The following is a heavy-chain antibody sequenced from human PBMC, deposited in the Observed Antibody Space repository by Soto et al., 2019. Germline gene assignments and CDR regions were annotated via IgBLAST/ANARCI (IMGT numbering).Heavy chain of an antibody. D-gene: IGHD6-19*01. Sequence: EVQLLESGGGLVQPGESLRLSCAASGFTFSSYAMSWVRQAPGKGLEWVSTISGGGSNTYYADSVKGRFTISRDNSNNPLYLQMNSLRAEDTAVYYCAKSTGWYDAFDIWGQGTMVTVSS. CDR1: GFTFSSYA. CDR3: AKSTGWYDAFDI. J-gene: IGHJ3*02. CDR2: ISGGGSNT. V-gene: IGHV3-23*01.